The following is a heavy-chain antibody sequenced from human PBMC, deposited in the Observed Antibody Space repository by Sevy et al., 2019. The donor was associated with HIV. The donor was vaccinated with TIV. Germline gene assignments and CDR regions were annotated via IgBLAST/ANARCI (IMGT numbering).Heavy chain of an antibody. CDR1: GFTFSSYA. J-gene: IGHJ5*02. D-gene: IGHD2-2*01. CDR3: ARDSSEYQLLNWFDP. Sequence: GGSLRLSCAASGFTFSSYAMHWVRQAPGKGLEWVAVISYDGSNKYYADSVKGRFTISRDKSKNTLYLQMNSLRAEDTAVYYCARDSSEYQLLNWFDPWGQGTLVTVSS. CDR2: ISYDGSNK. V-gene: IGHV3-30-3*01.